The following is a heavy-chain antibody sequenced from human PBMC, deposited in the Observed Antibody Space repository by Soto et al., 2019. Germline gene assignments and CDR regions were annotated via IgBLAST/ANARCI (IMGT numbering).Heavy chain of an antibody. V-gene: IGHV1-69*06. J-gene: IGHJ6*02. CDR2: IIPIFGTA. CDR3: FATTASARGMDV. CDR1: GGTFSSYA. D-gene: IGHD4-17*01. Sequence: QVQLVQSGAEVKKPGSSVKVSCKASGGTFSSYAISWVRQAPGEGLEWMGGIIPIFGTANYAQKFQGRVTITADKSTSTAYMELSSLRSEDTAVYYCFATTASARGMDVWGQGTTVTVSS.